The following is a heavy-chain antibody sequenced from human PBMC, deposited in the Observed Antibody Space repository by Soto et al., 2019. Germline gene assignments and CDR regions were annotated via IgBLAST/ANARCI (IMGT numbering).Heavy chain of an antibody. CDR2: ISAYNGNT. V-gene: IGHV1-18*01. Sequence: ASVKVSCKASGYTFTSYGISWVRQAPGQGLEWMGWISAYNGNTNYAQKLQGRVTMTTDTSTSTAYMELRSLRSDDTAVYYGASLIAAAGSFDYWGQGTLVTVSS. CDR3: ASLIAAAGSFDY. D-gene: IGHD6-13*01. CDR1: GYTFTSYG. J-gene: IGHJ4*02.